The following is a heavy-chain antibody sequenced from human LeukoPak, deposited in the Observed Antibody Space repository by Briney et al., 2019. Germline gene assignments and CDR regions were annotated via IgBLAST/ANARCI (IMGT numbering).Heavy chain of an antibody. CDR1: GYTLTELS. Sequence: ASVKVSCKVSGYTLTELSMHWVRQAPGKGLEWMGGFDPEDGETIYAQKFQGRVTMTRDTSISTAYMELSRLRSDDTAVYYCARGPSDYYDSSGYWHYYYYYMDVWGKGTTVTVSS. CDR2: FDPEDGET. CDR3: ARGPSDYYDSSGYWHYYYYYMDV. D-gene: IGHD3-22*01. V-gene: IGHV1-24*01. J-gene: IGHJ6*03.